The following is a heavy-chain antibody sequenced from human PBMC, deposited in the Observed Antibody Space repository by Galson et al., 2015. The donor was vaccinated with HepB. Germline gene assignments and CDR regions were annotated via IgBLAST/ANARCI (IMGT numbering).Heavy chain of an antibody. CDR3: ARQHPIPAADYNYYSYMDV. Sequence: SLRLSCAVSGFTFSRYTMNWVRQAPGKGLEWVAHISSSSSTIYYADSVKGRFTISRDNAKDSLYLQMNSLRAEDTAVYFCARQHPIPAADYNYYSYMDVWGKGTTVTVSS. V-gene: IGHV3-48*04. J-gene: IGHJ6*03. D-gene: IGHD2-2*01. CDR2: ISSSSSTI. CDR1: GFTFSRYT.